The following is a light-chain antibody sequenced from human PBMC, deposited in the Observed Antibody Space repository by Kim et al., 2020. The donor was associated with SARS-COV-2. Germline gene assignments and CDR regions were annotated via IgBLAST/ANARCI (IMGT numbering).Light chain of an antibody. J-gene: IGLJ3*02. Sequence: TATLTGTGTSNAVGDQGAAWLQQHQDHPPTLLFYRNNVPPPGMSERMCASRSGNTAALTISELQPEDEAEYYCSAWDSSLSSWVFGGGTKLTVL. CDR1: SNAVGDQG. CDR3: SAWDSSLSSWV. V-gene: IGLV10-54*01. CDR2: RNN.